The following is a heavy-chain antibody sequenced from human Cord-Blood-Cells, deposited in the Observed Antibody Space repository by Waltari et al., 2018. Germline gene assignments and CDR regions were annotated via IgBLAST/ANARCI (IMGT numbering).Heavy chain of an antibody. CDR2: IYYSGST. D-gene: IGHD6-13*01. CDR3: ARQGFKGSSSWPFDY. V-gene: IGHV4-39*01. CDR1: GGSISSSSYY. Sequence: QLQLQESGPGLVKPSETLSLTCTVSGGSISSSSYYWGWIRQPPGRGLEWIGGIYYSGSTFYNPSLKSGVTIAVDTSKNQFSLKLSSVTAADTAVYYCARQGFKGSSSWPFDYWGQGTLVTVSS. J-gene: IGHJ4*02.